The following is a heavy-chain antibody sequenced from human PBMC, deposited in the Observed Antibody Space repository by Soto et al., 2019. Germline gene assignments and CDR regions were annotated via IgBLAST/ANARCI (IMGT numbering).Heavy chain of an antibody. J-gene: IGHJ4*02. D-gene: IGHD5-18*01. CDR1: GFTFSSYG. Sequence: QVQLVESGGGVVQPGRSLRLSCAASGFTFSSYGMHWVRQAPGKGLEWVAVISYDGSNKYYADSVKGRFTISRDNSKNTRYLQMNSLRAEDTAVYYCAKPDGYSYGPFDYWGQGTLVTVSS. CDR2: ISYDGSNK. CDR3: AKPDGYSYGPFDY. V-gene: IGHV3-30*18.